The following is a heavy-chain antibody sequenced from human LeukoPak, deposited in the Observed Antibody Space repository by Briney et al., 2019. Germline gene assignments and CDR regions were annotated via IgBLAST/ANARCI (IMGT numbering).Heavy chain of an antibody. V-gene: IGHV3-48*03. D-gene: IGHD4-23*01. CDR3: ARDRMRWSRHGYYYGMDV. CDR1: GFTFSNYE. CDR2: ISSSGSTI. J-gene: IGHJ6*02. Sequence: QAGGSLRLSCAASGFTFSNYEMNWVRQAPGKGLEWVSYISSSGSTIYYADSVKGRFTISRDNAKNSLYLQMNSLRAEDTAVYYCARDRMRWSRHGYYYGMDVWGQGTTVTVSS.